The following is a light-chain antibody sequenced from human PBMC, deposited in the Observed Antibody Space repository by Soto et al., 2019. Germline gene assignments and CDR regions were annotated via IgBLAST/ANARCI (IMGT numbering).Light chain of an antibody. J-gene: IGKJ4*01. CDR2: AAS. Sequence: DIQMTQSPSFLSASVGDSVSVSCRASQSVNMFLNWYQQKPGRAPKLLIYAASSLQGGVPSRFRDSGSGTDFTLTISSLQPEDFATYFCQQSFTSPLTFGGGTKVELK. CDR3: QQSFTSPLT. CDR1: QSVNMF. V-gene: IGKV1-39*01.